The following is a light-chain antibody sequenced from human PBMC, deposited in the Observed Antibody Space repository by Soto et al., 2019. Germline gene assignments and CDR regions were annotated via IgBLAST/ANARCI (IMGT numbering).Light chain of an antibody. Sequence: EIVMTQSPATLSVSPGERATLSCRASQSVNNYLVWYQQKPGQAPRLLIYGAFTRATGIPARFSGSGSGTEFTLTISSLQSEDFAVYYCQQYNNSPRTFGQGTKVEIK. CDR2: GAF. CDR3: QQYNNSPRT. CDR1: QSVNNY. J-gene: IGKJ1*01. V-gene: IGKV3-15*01.